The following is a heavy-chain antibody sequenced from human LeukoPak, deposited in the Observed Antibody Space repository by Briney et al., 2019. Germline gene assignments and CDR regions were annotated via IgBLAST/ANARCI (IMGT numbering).Heavy chain of an antibody. J-gene: IGHJ4*02. Sequence: GGSLRLSCATSGFTFSPYWMSWVRQAPGKGLEWVANIYQDGSEEYYVDSVKGRFTISRDNAKNSLYLQMNSLRAEDTAVYYCARDMPDSYGYGPDYWGQGTLVTVSS. V-gene: IGHV3-7*01. CDR2: IYQDGSEE. CDR1: GFTFSPYW. D-gene: IGHD5-18*01. CDR3: ARDMPDSYGYGPDY.